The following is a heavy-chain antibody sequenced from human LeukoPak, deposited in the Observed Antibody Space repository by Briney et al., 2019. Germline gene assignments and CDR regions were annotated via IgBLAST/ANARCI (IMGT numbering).Heavy chain of an antibody. CDR1: GGSISSYY. V-gene: IGHV4-59*01. CDR2: IFYSGST. D-gene: IGHD4-17*01. CDR3: AGDYGDYEGASDI. J-gene: IGHJ3*02. Sequence: SETLSLTCTVSGGSISSYYWSCIRQPPGKGLEYIGYIFYSGSTNYNPSLKSRVAILLDTSKSQFSLKLSSVTAADTAVYYCAGDYGDYEGASDIWGQGTMVTVSS.